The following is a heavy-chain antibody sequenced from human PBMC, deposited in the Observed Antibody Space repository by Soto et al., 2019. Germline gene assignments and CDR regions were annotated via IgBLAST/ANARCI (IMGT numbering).Heavy chain of an antibody. J-gene: IGHJ5*02. Sequence: ASVKVSCKASGYTFTSYGISWVRQAPGQGLEWMGWISAYNGHTNYAQSLQDRVTMTTDTSTTTAYMELRSLRSDDTAMYYCARDRGRYNWFEPWGQGTLGTVSS. V-gene: IGHV1-18*01. CDR2: ISAYNGHT. D-gene: IGHD1-20*01. CDR1: GYTFTSYG. CDR3: ARDRGRYNWFEP.